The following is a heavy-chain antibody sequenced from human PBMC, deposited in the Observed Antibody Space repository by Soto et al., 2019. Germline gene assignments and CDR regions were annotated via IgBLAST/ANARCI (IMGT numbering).Heavy chain of an antibody. V-gene: IGHV3-33*06. CDR3: AKDPSYDYIWGSYTWFDP. CDR1: GFTFSSYG. D-gene: IGHD3-16*01. CDR2: IWHDGSNK. Sequence: GGSLRLSCAASGFTFSSYGMHWVRQAPGKGLEWVAVIWHDGSNKYYADSVKGRFTISRDNSKNTLYLQMNSLRAEDTAVYYCAKDPSYDYIWGSYTWFDPWGQGTLVTVSS. J-gene: IGHJ5*02.